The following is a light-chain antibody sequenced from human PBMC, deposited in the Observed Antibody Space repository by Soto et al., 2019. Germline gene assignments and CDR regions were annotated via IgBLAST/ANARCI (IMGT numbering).Light chain of an antibody. CDR3: EQYYSYLIT. Sequence: DVPLTQSPSYVSASVGDSVTITCRASQGISSWLAWYQQKPGKAPKLLIYAASSLQSGGPSRFSGSGSGTDFTLTISCLQSEDYATDYGEQYYSYLITFGQGTRLEIK. CDR1: QGISSW. V-gene: IGKV1-12*01. J-gene: IGKJ5*01. CDR2: AAS.